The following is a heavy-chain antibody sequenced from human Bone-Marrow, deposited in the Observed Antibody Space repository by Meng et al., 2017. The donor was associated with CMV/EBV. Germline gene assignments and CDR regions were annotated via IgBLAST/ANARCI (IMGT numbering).Heavy chain of an antibody. CDR3: LLYSNYVKY. CDR2: IYYSGST. J-gene: IGHJ4*02. V-gene: IGHV4-59*12. CDR1: GGSISSYY. Sequence: GSLRLSCTVAGGSISSYYWGWIRQPPGKGLEWIGYIYYSGSTNYNPSLKSRVTISVDTSKNQFSLKLSSVTAADTAVYYCLLYSNYVKYWGQGTLVTVSS. D-gene: IGHD4-11*01.